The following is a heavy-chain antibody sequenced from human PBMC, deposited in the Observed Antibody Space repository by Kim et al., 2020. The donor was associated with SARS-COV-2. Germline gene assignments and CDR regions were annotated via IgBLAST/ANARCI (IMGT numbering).Heavy chain of an antibody. D-gene: IGHD6-19*01. J-gene: IGHJ1*01. CDR1: GGSFSGYF. CDR2: IDQSGST. Sequence: SETLSLTCAVYGGSFSGYFWSWIRQPPGKGLEWIGEIDQSGSTNYNPSLKSRVTISVDTSKNQFSLKLSSVTAADTAVYYCARAATAGTPRGYFQHWGQGTLVTVSS. CDR3: ARAATAGTPRGYFQH. V-gene: IGHV4-34*01.